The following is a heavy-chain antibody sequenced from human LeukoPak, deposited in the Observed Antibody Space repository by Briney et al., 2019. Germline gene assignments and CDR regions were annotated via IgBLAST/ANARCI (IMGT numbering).Heavy chain of an antibody. CDR1: GFTFSSYS. Sequence: GGSLRLSCAASGFTFSSYSMNWVRQAPGKGLELVSSISSSSSYIYYADSVKGRFTISRDNAKNSLYLRMNSLRAEDTAVYYCARVGLAAAGTPLWGQGTLVTVSS. CDR3: ARVGLAAAGTPL. D-gene: IGHD6-13*01. J-gene: IGHJ4*02. V-gene: IGHV3-21*01. CDR2: ISSSSSYI.